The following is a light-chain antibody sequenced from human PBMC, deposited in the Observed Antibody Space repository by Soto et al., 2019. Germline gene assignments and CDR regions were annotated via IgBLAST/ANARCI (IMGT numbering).Light chain of an antibody. V-gene: IGKV1-27*01. CDR2: SAS. J-gene: IGKJ5*01. CDR1: QNIGVN. CDR3: QKFNTAPLT. Sequence: DIQMTQSPSSLSASVGARATITCRASQNIGVNLAWYQQKPGKVPKLLIYSASTLQSGVPSRFSGSGSGTDFTLTISSLQPEDVATYYCQKFNTAPLTFGQGTRLEIK.